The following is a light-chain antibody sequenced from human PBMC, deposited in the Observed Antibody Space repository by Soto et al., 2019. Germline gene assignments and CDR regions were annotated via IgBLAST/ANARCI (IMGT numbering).Light chain of an antibody. V-gene: IGKV3-15*01. CDR2: GAS. Sequence: EIVMTQSPATLSVSPGERATLSCRASQSVDSKLAWYQQKPGQGPRLLIYGASSRATGIPARFSGSGSGTEFTLNISSLQSEDFAVYYCQHYSTLLWTFGQGTKVEIK. J-gene: IGKJ1*01. CDR3: QHYSTLLWT. CDR1: QSVDSK.